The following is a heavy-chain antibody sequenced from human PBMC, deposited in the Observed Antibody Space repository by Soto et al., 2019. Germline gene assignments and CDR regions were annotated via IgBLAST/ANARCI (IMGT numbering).Heavy chain of an antibody. Sequence: SETPSLTCTVSGGSISTYYWSWIRQSPEKGLEWIGNIYFNGNTNYNPSLKNRVVISVDTSKNQFSLKLNSVTAADTAVYYCARQGSFNTSPSDFWGQGTLVTVSS. CDR2: IYFNGNT. CDR1: GGSISTYY. CDR3: ARQGSFNTSPSDF. D-gene: IGHD2-2*01. J-gene: IGHJ4*02. V-gene: IGHV4-59*08.